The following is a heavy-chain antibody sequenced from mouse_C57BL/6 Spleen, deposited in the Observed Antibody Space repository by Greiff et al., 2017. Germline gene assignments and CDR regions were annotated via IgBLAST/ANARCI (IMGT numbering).Heavy chain of an antibody. D-gene: IGHD1-1*01. Sequence: QVQLKQPGTELVKPGASVKLSCKASGYTFTSYWMHWVKQRPGHGLEWIGNINPSNGGTNYNEKFKSKATLTVDKSASTAYMQLSSLTSEDSAVYYCARYGYGSSYAMDYWGQGTSVTVSS. J-gene: IGHJ4*01. CDR2: INPSNGGT. V-gene: IGHV1-53*01. CDR3: ARYGYGSSYAMDY. CDR1: GYTFTSYW.